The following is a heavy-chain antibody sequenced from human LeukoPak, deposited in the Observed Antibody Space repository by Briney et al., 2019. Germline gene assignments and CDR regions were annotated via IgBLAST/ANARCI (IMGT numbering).Heavy chain of an antibody. CDR3: ARGVGATFEFI. Sequence: SGGSLRLSCAASGFTFSNYAMTWVRQAPGKGLEWVSTIGGGPVYYADSVKGRFTISRDDSKNTLFLQMNSLRAEDTAVYYCARGVGATFEFIWGQGTMVTVSS. CDR1: GFTFSNYA. V-gene: IGHV3-23*01. D-gene: IGHD1-26*01. CDR2: IGGGPV. J-gene: IGHJ3*02.